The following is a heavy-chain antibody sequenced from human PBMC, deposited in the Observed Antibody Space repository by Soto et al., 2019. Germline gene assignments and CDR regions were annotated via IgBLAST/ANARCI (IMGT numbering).Heavy chain of an antibody. Sequence: QVQLQESGPGLVKPSQTLSLTCSVSGGPIITGGYYWNWIRQHPGKGLEWIGNIYHHGSTYYNPSLHSRINISVETSKNQFSLRLSSVTAADTAVYYWAKSRGGGYQPLRWFGPWGQGTLVTVSS. CDR2: IYHHGST. CDR1: GGPIITGGYY. J-gene: IGHJ5*02. V-gene: IGHV4-31*03. CDR3: AKSRGGGYQPLRWFGP. D-gene: IGHD2-2*01.